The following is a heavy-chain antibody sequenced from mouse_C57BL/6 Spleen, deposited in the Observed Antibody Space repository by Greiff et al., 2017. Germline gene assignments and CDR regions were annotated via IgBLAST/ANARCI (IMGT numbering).Heavy chain of an antibody. CDR1: GYTFTDYE. Sequence: VHLVESGAELVRPGASVTLSCKASGYTFTDYEMHWVKQTPVHGLEWIGAIDPETGGTAYNQKFKGKAILTADKSSSTAYMELRSLTSEDSAVYYCTRPYYYGSSYVGDYWGQGTTLTVSS. J-gene: IGHJ2*01. V-gene: IGHV1-15*01. CDR2: IDPETGGT. D-gene: IGHD1-1*01. CDR3: TRPYYYGSSYVGDY.